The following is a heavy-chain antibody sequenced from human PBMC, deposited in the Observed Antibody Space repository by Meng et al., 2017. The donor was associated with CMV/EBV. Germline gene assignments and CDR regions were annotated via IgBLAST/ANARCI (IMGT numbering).Heavy chain of an antibody. CDR3: ARDRAVAGTGWFDP. V-gene: IGHV4-59*01. CDR2: IYYSGST. CDR1: GGSISSYY. J-gene: IGHJ5*02. Sequence: SGGSISSYYWSWIREPPGKGLAWIGYIYYSGSTTSNPSLKSRVTISVDTSKNQFSLKLSSVTAADTAVYYCARDRAVAGTGWFDPWGQGTLVTVSS. D-gene: IGHD6-19*01.